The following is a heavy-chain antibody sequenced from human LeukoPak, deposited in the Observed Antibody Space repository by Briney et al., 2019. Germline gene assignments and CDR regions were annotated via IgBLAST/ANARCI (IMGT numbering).Heavy chain of an antibody. CDR2: INENGDIA. Sequence: GGSLRLSCEASGFTFVDFAMHWVRQGPGKSLEWVSLINENGDIAYYVDSVRSRFTVSRDNAKNSLYLQMNSLTTEDTALYYCAKARWEPNFDYWGQGTLVTVSS. CDR3: AKARWEPNFDY. D-gene: IGHD1-26*01. CDR1: GFTFVDFA. V-gene: IGHV3-43*02. J-gene: IGHJ4*02.